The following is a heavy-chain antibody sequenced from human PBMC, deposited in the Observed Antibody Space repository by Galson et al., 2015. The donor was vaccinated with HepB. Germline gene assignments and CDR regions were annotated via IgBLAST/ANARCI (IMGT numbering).Heavy chain of an antibody. V-gene: IGHV3-13*05. D-gene: IGHD4-23*01. CDR1: GFTFSTYD. J-gene: IGHJ3*02. CDR3: AGVRWVDRAFDI. CDR2: ISTDGDP. Sequence: SLRLSCAASGFTFSTYDLHWVRQVTGKGLEWVSAISTDGDPFYADSVRGRFTISRENAKNSWYLQMNNLRVKDTAVYYCAGVRWVDRAFDIWGQGTMVTVSS.